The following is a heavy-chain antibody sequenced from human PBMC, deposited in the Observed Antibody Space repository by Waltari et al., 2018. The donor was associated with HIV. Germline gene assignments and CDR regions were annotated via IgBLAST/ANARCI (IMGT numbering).Heavy chain of an antibody. CDR2: IYRGGDT. D-gene: IGHD4-17*01. Sequence: EVQLVETGGDVIRPGGSLRLSCATSGIAVTHHYINWVRQAPGKGLEWVSVIYRGGDTKYADSVKGRFLISRDNSKNTVFLQLNRLRVEDTAVYYCSGPDGDQGTSVTYYGMGVWGQGTTVIVSS. J-gene: IGHJ6*02. CDR3: SGPDGDQGTSVTYYGMGV. V-gene: IGHV3-53*02. CDR1: GIAVTHHY.